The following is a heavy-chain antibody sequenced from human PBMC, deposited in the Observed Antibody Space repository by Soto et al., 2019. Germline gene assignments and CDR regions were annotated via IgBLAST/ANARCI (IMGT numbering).Heavy chain of an antibody. CDR1: GGTFSSYA. V-gene: IGHV1-69*10. Sequence: ASVKVSCKASGGTFSSYAISWVRQAPGQGLEWMGGIIPILGIANYAQKFQGRVTITADKSTSTAYMELSSLRSEDTAVYYCAREVKDYYDSSGYYDAFDIWGQGTMVTVSS. CDR3: AREVKDYYDSSGYYDAFDI. CDR2: IIPILGIA. D-gene: IGHD3-22*01. J-gene: IGHJ3*02.